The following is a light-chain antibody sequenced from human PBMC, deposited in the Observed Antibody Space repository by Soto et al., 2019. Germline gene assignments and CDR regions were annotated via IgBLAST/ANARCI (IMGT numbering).Light chain of an antibody. J-gene: IGLJ1*01. V-gene: IGLV2-14*01. CDR3: SSFTSSITYV. Sequence: QSVLTQPASVSGSPGQSITISCTGTSSDVGGYNSVSWYRQDPGKAPKLIIYDVTHRPSGVSNRFSGSKSGNTASLTISGLQSEDEADYHCSSFTSSITYVFGTGTKVTVL. CDR1: SSDVGGYNS. CDR2: DVT.